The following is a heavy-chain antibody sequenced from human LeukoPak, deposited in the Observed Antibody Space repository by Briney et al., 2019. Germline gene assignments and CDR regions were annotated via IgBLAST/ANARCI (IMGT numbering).Heavy chain of an antibody. CDR3: ARSMGYCSSTSCPFDY. D-gene: IGHD2-2*01. V-gene: IGHV1-69*02. Sequence: GASVKVSCKASGGTFSSYTISWVRQAPGQGLEWMGRIIPILGIANYAQKFQGRVTITADKSTSTAYMELSSLRSEDTAVYCCARSMGYCSSTSCPFDYWGQGTLVTVSS. CDR1: GGTFSSYT. CDR2: IIPILGIA. J-gene: IGHJ4*02.